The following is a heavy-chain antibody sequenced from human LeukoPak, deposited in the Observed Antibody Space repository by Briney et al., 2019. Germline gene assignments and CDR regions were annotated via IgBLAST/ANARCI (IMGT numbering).Heavy chain of an antibody. CDR2: IRSSGSPI. CDR1: GFTISSYS. J-gene: IGHJ4*02. Sequence: GGSLRLSCAASGFTISSYSMNWVRQAPGKGLEWVSYIRSSGSPIYYADSVKGRFTISRDNSKNTLYLQMNSLRAEDTAVYYCARARNNYDSSGYSALDYWGQGTLVTVSS. CDR3: ARARNNYDSSGYSALDY. D-gene: IGHD3-22*01. V-gene: IGHV3-48*01.